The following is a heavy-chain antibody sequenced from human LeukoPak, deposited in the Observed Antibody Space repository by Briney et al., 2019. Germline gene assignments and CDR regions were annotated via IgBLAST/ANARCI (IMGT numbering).Heavy chain of an antibody. CDR2: INPNSGGT. Sequence: GRSLRLSCAASGFNFGTHAMHWVRQAPGQGLEWMGWINPNSGGTNYAQKFQGRVTMTRDTSISTAYMELSRLRSDDTAVYYCTRCSADRIAAAASDYWGQGTLVTVSS. V-gene: IGHV1-2*02. CDR3: TRCSADRIAAAASDY. CDR1: GFNFGTHA. D-gene: IGHD6-13*01. J-gene: IGHJ4*02.